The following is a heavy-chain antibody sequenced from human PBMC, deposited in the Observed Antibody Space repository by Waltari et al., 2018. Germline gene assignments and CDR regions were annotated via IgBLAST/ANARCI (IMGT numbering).Heavy chain of an antibody. CDR1: GFTFSSYG. CDR2: IYYSGST. D-gene: IGHD5-12*01. J-gene: IGHJ3*01. Sequence: QVQLVESGRGVVQPGRSLRLSCAASGFTFSSYGMHWVRQAPGKGLEWIGSIYYSGSTYYNPSLKSRVTISVDTSKNQCSLKLSSVTAADTAVYYCARNPLWSGYDMAWGQGTMVTVSS. V-gene: IGHV4-59*05. CDR3: ARNPLWSGYDMA.